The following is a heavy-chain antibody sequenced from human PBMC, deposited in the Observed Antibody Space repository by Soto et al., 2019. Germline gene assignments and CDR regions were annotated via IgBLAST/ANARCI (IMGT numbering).Heavy chain of an antibody. V-gene: IGHV3-48*01. D-gene: IGHD6-19*01. J-gene: IGHJ4*02. Sequence: EVQLVESGGGLVQPGGSLRLSCAASGFTFSSYSMNWVRQAPGKGLEWVSYISSSSSTIYYADSVKGRFTISRDNAKNSLYLQMNSLRAEDTAVYYCARVGQWLGPSFGYSDYWGQGTLVTVSS. CDR3: ARVGQWLGPSFGYSDY. CDR1: GFTFSSYS. CDR2: ISSSSSTI.